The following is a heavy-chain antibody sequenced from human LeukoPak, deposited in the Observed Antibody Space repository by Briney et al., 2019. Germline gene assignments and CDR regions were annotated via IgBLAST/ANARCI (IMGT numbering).Heavy chain of an antibody. CDR1: GYRFTRTW. CDR3: ARHGDFGGD. CDR2: IYPDDSDT. Sequence: GESLKISCRVSGYRFTRTWIAWVRQMPGKGLEYMGIIYPDDSDTRYSPSFQGQVDISADKSISTAYLQWSSLKASDTAMYYCARHGDFGGDWGQGTLVTVSS. V-gene: IGHV5-51*01. D-gene: IGHD3-3*01. J-gene: IGHJ4*02.